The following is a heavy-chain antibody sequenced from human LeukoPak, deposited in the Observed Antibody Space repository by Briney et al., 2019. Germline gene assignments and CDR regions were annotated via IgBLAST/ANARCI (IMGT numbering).Heavy chain of an antibody. CDR2: INSDGSST. CDR1: GFTFSSYW. V-gene: IGHV3-74*01. D-gene: IGHD7-27*01. Sequence: GGSLRLSCAASGFTFSSYWMHWVRQAPGKGLVWVSRINSDGSSTSYADSAKGRFTISRDNSKNTLYLQMNSLRAEDTAVYYCAKSAGDRGHFDYWGQGTLVTVSS. J-gene: IGHJ4*02. CDR3: AKSAGDRGHFDY.